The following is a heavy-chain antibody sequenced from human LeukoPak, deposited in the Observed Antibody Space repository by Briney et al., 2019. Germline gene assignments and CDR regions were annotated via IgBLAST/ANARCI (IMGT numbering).Heavy chain of an antibody. CDR1: GLSLSIHW. D-gene: IGHD1-14*01. J-gene: IGHJ4*02. CDR2: INNDGTAT. V-gene: IGHV3-74*01. Sequence: GGSLRLSCAASGLSLSIHWMHWVSQAPGKGLVWVSHINNDGTATTYADSVKGRFTISRDNAKNTVYLQMNSLRAEDTAVYYCARDSNLSFDYWGQGSLVTVSS. CDR3: ARDSNLSFDY.